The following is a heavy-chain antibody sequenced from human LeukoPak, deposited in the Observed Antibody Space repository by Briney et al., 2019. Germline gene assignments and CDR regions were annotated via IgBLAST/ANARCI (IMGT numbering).Heavy chain of an antibody. J-gene: IGHJ4*02. Sequence: ASVNVSCKASGYTFTGYYMHWVRQAPGQGLEWMGWINPNSGGTNYAQKFQGRVTMTRDTSISTAYMELSRLRSDDTDVYYCARAYYYDSSGYYYWGQGTLVTVSS. CDR2: INPNSGGT. CDR1: GYTFTGYY. CDR3: ARAYYYDSSGYYY. D-gene: IGHD3-22*01. V-gene: IGHV1-2*02.